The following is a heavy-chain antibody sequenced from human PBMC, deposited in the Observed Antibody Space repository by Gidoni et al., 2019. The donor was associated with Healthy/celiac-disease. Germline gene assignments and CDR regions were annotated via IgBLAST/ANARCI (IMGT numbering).Heavy chain of an antibody. Sequence: EVQLVESGGGLVTPGGSLRPSCAASGFPFSSYSMNWVRQAPGKGLEWVSSISSSSSYIYYADSVKGRFTISRDNAKNSLYLQMNSLRAEDTAVYYCARESSGWSVDYWGQGTLVTVSS. CDR1: GFPFSSYS. J-gene: IGHJ4*02. D-gene: IGHD6-19*01. CDR3: ARESSGWSVDY. V-gene: IGHV3-21*01. CDR2: ISSSSSYI.